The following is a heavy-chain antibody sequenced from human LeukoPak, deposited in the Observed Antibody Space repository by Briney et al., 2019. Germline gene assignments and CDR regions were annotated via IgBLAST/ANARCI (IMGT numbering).Heavy chain of an antibody. CDR2: INWNGGST. CDR1: GFTFDDYG. V-gene: IGHV3-20*04. CDR3: ARGVVVTRRGPRYYFDY. J-gene: IGHJ4*02. Sequence: PGGSLRLSCAASGFTFDDYGMSWVRQAPGKGLEWVSGINWNGGSTGYADSVKGRFTISRDNAKNSLYLQMNSLRVEDTAVYYCARGVVVTRRGPRYYFDYWGQGTLVTVSS. D-gene: IGHD4-23*01.